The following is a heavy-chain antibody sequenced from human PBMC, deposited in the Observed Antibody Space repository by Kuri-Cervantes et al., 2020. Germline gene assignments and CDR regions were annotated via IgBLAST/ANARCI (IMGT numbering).Heavy chain of an antibody. CDR1: GGTFSNYD. CDR3: ASSPVYYYGMDV. V-gene: IGHV1-69*05. Sequence: SVKVSCKASGGTFSNYDMRWVRQAPGQGPEWMGGIIPFFGTANYAQKFQGRVTMTRDTSTSTVYMELSSLRSEDTAVYYCASSPVYYYGMDVWGQGTTVTVSS. J-gene: IGHJ6*02. CDR2: IIPFFGTA.